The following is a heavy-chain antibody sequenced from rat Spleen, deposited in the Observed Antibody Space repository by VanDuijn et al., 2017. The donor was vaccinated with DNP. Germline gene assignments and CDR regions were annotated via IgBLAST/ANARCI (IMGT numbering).Heavy chain of an antibody. V-gene: IGHV3-1*01. CDR1: AYSIPTHY. D-gene: IGHD1-12*02. Sequence: EVQLQESGPGLVKPSQSLSLTCSVTAYSIPTHYWGWIRKFPGNKMEWVGHISYSGSTSYNPSLKSRISITRDTSKNQFFLQLNSVTTEDTATYFCASYYYDGYYAMDAWGQGTSVTVSS. J-gene: IGHJ4*01. CDR2: ISYSGST. CDR3: ASYYYDGYYAMDA.